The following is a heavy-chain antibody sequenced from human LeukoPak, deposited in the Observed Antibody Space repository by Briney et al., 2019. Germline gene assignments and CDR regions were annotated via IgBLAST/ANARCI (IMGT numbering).Heavy chain of an antibody. CDR1: GFTFSSYS. CDR2: ISSSSSYI. J-gene: IGHJ4*02. CDR3: ARDLAVAGTGFDY. V-gene: IGHV3-21*01. D-gene: IGHD6-19*01. Sequence: GGSLRLSCAASGFTFSSYSMNWVRLAPGKGLEWVSSISSSSSYIYYADSVKGRFTISRDNAKNSLYLQMNSLRAEDTAVYYCARDLAVAGTGFDYWGQGTLVTVSS.